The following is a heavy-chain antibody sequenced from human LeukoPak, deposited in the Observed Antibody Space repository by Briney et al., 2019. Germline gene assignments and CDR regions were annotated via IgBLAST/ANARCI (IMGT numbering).Heavy chain of an antibody. V-gene: IGHV3-74*01. CDR2: INSDGSST. Sequence: GGSLRLSCAASGFTFSGYWMHWVRQAPGKGLVWVSRINSDGSSTSYADSVKGRFTISRDNAKNTLYLQMNSLRAEDTAVYYCARDFRYYYDTQANPWGQGTLVTVSS. D-gene: IGHD3-22*01. J-gene: IGHJ4*02. CDR3: ARDFRYYYDTQANP. CDR1: GFTFSGYW.